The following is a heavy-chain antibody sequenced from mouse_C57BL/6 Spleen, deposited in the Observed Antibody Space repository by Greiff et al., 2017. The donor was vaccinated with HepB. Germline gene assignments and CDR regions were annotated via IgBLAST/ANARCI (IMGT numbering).Heavy chain of an antibody. CDR1: GFSLTSYG. V-gene: IGHV2-5*01. J-gene: IGHJ4*01. Sequence: QVQLQQSGPGLVQPSQSLSITCTVSGFSLTSYGVHWVRQSPGKGLEWLGVIWRGGSTDYNAAFMSRLSITKDNSKSQVFFKMNSLQADDTALYYCAKKTYYYGSSYYAMDYWGQGTSDTVSS. D-gene: IGHD1-1*01. CDR3: AKKTYYYGSSYYAMDY. CDR2: IWRGGST.